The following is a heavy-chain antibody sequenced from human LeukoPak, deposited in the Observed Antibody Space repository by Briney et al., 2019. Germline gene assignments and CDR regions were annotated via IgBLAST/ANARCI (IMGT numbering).Heavy chain of an antibody. V-gene: IGHV1-18*01. J-gene: IGHJ4*02. D-gene: IGHD3-22*01. CDR3: ARGEYYYDSPSFDY. CDR1: GYTFTSYG. Sequence: EASVKVSCKASGYTFTSYGISWVRQAPGQGRDWFGWISAYNGNTNYAQKLQGRVTMTTDTSTSTAYMELRSLRSDDTAVYYCARGEYYYDSPSFDYWGQGTLVTVSS. CDR2: ISAYNGNT.